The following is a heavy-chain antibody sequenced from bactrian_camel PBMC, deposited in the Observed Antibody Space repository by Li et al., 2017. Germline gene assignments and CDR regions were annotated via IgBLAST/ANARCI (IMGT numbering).Heavy chain of an antibody. Sequence: QVQLVESGGGSVQAGGSLRLSCEVSLYTRYMAWFRQAPGKEREGVAVISTINGDTYYADFAKGRFTISQDNNKLTVYLQMNNLKPEDTAMYYCAVRSEFASILGLRETLGAGFYPYWGQRTQVTVS. J-gene: IGHJ4*01. D-gene: IGHD1*01. CDR2: ISTINGDT. CDR1: LYTRY. CDR3: AVRSEFASILGLRETLGAGFYPY. V-gene: IGHV3S63*01.